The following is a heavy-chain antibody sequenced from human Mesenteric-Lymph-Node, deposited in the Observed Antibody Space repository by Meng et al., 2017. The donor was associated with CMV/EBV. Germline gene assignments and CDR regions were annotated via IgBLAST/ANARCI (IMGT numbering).Heavy chain of an antibody. Sequence: GGSLRLSCAASGFTFSSYWMHWVRQAPGKGLVWVSGISWNSGSIAYADSVEGRFTISRDNAMNSLYLQMNSLTADDTALYYCVKSGDRFLEWDNWFDPWGQGTLVTVSS. CDR2: ISWNSGSI. CDR3: VKSGDRFLEWDNWFDP. V-gene: IGHV3-9*01. J-gene: IGHJ5*02. D-gene: IGHD3-3*01. CDR1: GFTFSSYW.